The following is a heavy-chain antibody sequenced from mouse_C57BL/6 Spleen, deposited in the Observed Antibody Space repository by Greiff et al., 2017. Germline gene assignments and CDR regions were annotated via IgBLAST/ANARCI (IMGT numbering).Heavy chain of an antibody. CDR3: ARLHCGSSYAMDY. CDR2: IHPNSGST. D-gene: IGHD1-1*01. CDR1: GYTFTSYW. J-gene: IGHJ4*01. V-gene: IGHV1-64*01. Sequence: QVQLQQPGAELVKPGASVKLSCKASGYTFTSYWMHWVKQRPGQGLEWIGMIHPNSGSTNYNEKFKSKATLTVDKSSSTAYMQLSSLTSEDSAVDYCARLHCGSSYAMDYWGQGTSVTVSS.